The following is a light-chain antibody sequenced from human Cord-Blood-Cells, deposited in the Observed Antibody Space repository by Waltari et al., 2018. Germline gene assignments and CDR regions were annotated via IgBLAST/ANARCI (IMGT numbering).Light chain of an antibody. CDR3: QQRSNWPRT. J-gene: IGKJ1*01. Sequence: EIVLTQSPATLSLSTGDRATLSCRASQSVSSYVAWYQQKPGQAPRLLIYDASNRATGIPARFSGSGSGTDFTLTISSLEPEDFAVYYCQQRSNWPRTFGQGTKVEIK. V-gene: IGKV3-11*01. CDR1: QSVSSY. CDR2: DAS.